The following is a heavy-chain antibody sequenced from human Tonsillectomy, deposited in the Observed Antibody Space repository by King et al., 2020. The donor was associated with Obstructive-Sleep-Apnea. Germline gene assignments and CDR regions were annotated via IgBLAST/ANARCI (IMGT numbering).Heavy chain of an antibody. Sequence: VQLVESGGGLVQPGGSVRLSCAVSGFTLSSYAMSWGRKAPGKGLEWGSGRRGSGGSTYYADYVKGRFTISRDNSKNTLYLQMNSLRAEDTAVYYCAKGEKYCYDSSAEFDLWGRGTLVTVSS. J-gene: IGHJ2*01. CDR2: RRGSGGST. V-gene: IGHV3-23*04. CDR3: AKGEKYCYDSSAEFDL. D-gene: IGHD3-22*01. CDR1: GFTLSSYA.